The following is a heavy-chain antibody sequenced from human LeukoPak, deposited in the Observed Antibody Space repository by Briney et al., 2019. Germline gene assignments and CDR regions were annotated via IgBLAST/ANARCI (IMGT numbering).Heavy chain of an antibody. CDR1: GYSFTNYW. V-gene: IGHV5-51*01. J-gene: IGHJ4*02. D-gene: IGHD6-19*01. CDR2: IHPDDSNT. CDR3: ARRRGDTVAGPDY. Sequence: GESLKISCQGSGYSFTNYWIVWVRQMPGQGLEYMGIIHPDDSNTKYSPSFEGQVIISVDKSISTAYLQWSSLKASDSAIYYCARRRGDTVAGPDYWGQGTLVTVSS.